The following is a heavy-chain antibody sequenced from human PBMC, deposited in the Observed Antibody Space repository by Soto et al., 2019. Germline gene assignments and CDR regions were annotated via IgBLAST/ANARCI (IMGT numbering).Heavy chain of an antibody. CDR2: IVVGSGNT. CDR3: AAGVRFLEDPLED. V-gene: IGHV1-58*01. J-gene: IGHJ4*02. CDR1: GFTFTSSA. D-gene: IGHD3-3*01. Sequence: QMPLVQSGPEVKKPGTSVKVSCKASGFTFTSSAVQWVRQARGQRLEWIGWIVVGSGNTNYAQKFQERVTITRDMSTSTAYMELSSLRSEDTAVYYCAAGVRFLEDPLEDWGQGTLVTVSS.